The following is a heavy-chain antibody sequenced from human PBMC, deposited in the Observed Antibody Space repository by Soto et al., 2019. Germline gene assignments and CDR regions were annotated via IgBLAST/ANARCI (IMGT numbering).Heavy chain of an antibody. CDR2: ISYDGSNK. V-gene: IGHV3-30*18. Sequence: GGSLRLSCAASGFTFSSYGMHWVRQAPGKGLERVAVISYDGSNKYYANSVKGRFTISRDNSKNTLYLQMNSLRAEDTAVYYCANSPALYYYYGMDFCGQGTTVTVSS. D-gene: IGHD2-2*01. CDR3: ANSPALYYYYGMDF. CDR1: GFTFSSYG. J-gene: IGHJ6*02.